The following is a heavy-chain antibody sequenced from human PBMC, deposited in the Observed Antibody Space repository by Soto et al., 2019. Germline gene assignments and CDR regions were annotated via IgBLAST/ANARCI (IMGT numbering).Heavy chain of an antibody. CDR1: GFTFDDYA. Sequence: GGSLRLSCAASGFTFDDYAMHWVRQAPGKGLEWVSGMSWNSGSIGYADSVKGRFTISRDNAKNSLYLQMNSLRAEDTALYYCAKDTDWNETPHFDYWGQGTLVTVSS. CDR3: AKDTDWNETPHFDY. V-gene: IGHV3-9*01. J-gene: IGHJ4*02. CDR2: MSWNSGSI. D-gene: IGHD1-1*01.